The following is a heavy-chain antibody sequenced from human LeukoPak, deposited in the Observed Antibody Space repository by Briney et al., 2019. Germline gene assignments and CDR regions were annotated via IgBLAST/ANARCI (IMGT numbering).Heavy chain of an antibody. CDR1: GYTITGYY. J-gene: IGHJ4*02. CDR3: GRDRHWNQGNFDY. D-gene: IGHD1-1*01. V-gene: IGHV1-2*02. Sequence: ASVKVSCKAFGYTITGYYIHWVRQAPGQGLEWMGWINPNNGGTNFAQKFQGRVTMTRDTSIGTAYMELNRLTYDDTAVYYCGRDRHWNQGNFDYWGQGTLVTVSS. CDR2: INPNNGGT.